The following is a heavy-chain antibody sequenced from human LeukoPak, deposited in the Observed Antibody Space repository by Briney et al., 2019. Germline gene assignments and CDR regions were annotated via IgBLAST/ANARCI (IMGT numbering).Heavy chain of an antibody. CDR1: GYTFTSYD. CDR3: ARVWTKTPTTVTTAWFDP. D-gene: IGHD4-17*01. Sequence: GASVKVSCKASGYTFTSYDINWVRQATGQGLEWMGWMNPNSGNTGYAQKFQGRVTMTRDTSISTAYMELSRLRSDDTAVYCCARVWTKTPTTVTTAWFDPWGQGTLVTVSS. J-gene: IGHJ5*02. CDR2: MNPNSGNT. V-gene: IGHV1-8*01.